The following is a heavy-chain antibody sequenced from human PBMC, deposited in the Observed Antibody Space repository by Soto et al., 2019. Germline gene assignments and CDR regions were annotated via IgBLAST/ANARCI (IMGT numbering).Heavy chain of an antibody. CDR2: ISPYNDDT. CDR1: GYTFTGYY. V-gene: IGHV1-18*04. J-gene: IGHJ6*02. D-gene: IGHD3-16*01. Sequence: VKVSCKASGYTFTGYYMHWVRQAPGQGLEWMGWISPYNDDTNYAQKLQGRVTMTRDTSTRTVYLDLRSLKSDDTAMYYCARGGYYDNTWGKLSHYGLDVWGQGTTVTVSS. CDR3: ARGGYYDNTWGKLSHYGLDV.